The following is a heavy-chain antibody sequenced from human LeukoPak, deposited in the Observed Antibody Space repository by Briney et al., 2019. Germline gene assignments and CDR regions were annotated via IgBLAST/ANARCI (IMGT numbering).Heavy chain of an antibody. D-gene: IGHD1-26*01. V-gene: IGHV4-38-2*02. J-gene: IGHJ4*02. CDR2: IYHSGST. Sequence: SETLSLTCTVSGYSISSGYYWGWIRQPPGKGLEWIGSIYHSGSTYYNPSLKSRVTISVDTSKNQFSLKLSSVTAADTAVYYCATSNSGSYYFSFDYWGQGTLVTVSS. CDR1: GYSISSGYY. CDR3: ATSNSGSYYFSFDY.